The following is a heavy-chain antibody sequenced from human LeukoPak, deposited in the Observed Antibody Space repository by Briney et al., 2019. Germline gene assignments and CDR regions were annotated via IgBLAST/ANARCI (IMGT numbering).Heavy chain of an antibody. J-gene: IGHJ4*02. Sequence: KPSETLSLTCTVSGYSISSGYYWGWVRQPPGKGLEWIANLYHSGSTYYNPSLKSRVTISVDTSKNQFSLKLSSVTAADTAVYYCARVAVGATRPLLYFDYWGQGTLVTVSS. V-gene: IGHV4-38-2*02. CDR3: ARVAVGATRPLLYFDY. CDR1: GYSISSGYY. CDR2: LYHSGST. D-gene: IGHD1-26*01.